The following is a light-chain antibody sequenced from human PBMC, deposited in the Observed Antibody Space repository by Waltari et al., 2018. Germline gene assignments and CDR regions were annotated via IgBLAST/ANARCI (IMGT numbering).Light chain of an antibody. CDR2: RAS. CDR3: QQHDNSPLT. J-gene: IGKJ4*01. V-gene: IGKV1-33*01. Sequence: DIQMTQSPSSLSASVGDRVTITCKASQGIRNWLDWYQQKPGKAPKLLIYRASNLETGVPSRFSGSGSGTDFTLTISSLQPEDIATYYCQQHDNSPLTFGGGTKVEIK. CDR1: QGIRNW.